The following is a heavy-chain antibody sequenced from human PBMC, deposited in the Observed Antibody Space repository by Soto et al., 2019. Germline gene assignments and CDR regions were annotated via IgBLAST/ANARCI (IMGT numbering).Heavy chain of an antibody. CDR1: AGTFSSYA. J-gene: IGHJ6*02. V-gene: IGHV1-69*13. CDR2: IIPIFGTA. CDR3: ARDWRELRRGMDV. D-gene: IGHD1-26*01. Sequence: GASVKVSCKASAGTFSSYAISWVRQAPGQGLECMGGIIPIFGTANYAQKFQGRVTIPADESTSTAYVELSSLRSEDTAVYYCARDWRELRRGMDVWGQGTTVTVSS.